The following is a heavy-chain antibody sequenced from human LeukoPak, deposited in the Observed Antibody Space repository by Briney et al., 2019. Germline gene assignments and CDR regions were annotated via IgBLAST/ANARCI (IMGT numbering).Heavy chain of an antibody. Sequence: GGSLRLSCATSGFTFTSYSMSWVRQAPGKGLEWVSGTSDRGDYTYYADSVKGRFTISRDNSKNTLYLQMNSLRAEDTALYFCAKKAQYNGNYPLDYWGQGTLVTVSS. CDR2: TSDRGDYT. CDR3: AKKAQYNGNYPLDY. CDR1: GFTFTSYS. J-gene: IGHJ4*02. V-gene: IGHV3-23*01. D-gene: IGHD1-26*01.